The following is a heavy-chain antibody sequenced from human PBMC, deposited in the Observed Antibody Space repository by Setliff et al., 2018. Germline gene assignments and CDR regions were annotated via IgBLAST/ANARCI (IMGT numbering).Heavy chain of an antibody. J-gene: IGHJ4*02. CDR1: GYSISSGYI. CDR3: ARGGSNSGWYGFFDF. D-gene: IGHD6-19*01. Sequence: PSETLSLTCTVSGYSISSGYIWGWIRQPPGKGLEWVGNICYTGTSTYYNPSLASRLSISVDKSMNQFSLRLNSVTAADTAVYYCARGGSNSGWYGFFDFWGQGAQVTVSS. CDR2: ICYTGTST. V-gene: IGHV4-38-2*02.